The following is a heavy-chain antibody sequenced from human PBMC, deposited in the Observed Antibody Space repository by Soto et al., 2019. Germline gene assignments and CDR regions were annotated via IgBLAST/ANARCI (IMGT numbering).Heavy chain of an antibody. CDR1: GYTFINYY. J-gene: IGHJ6*02. CDR3: ARERASPSLLTHHYSAMDV. Sequence: GASVKVSCKSSGYTFINYYVHWVRHAPGQGLEWMGMINPSGGRTTYPQKFQGRVTMTRDTSTSTVYVELSSLRSDDTPAFYCARERASPSLLTHHYSAMDVWGQGTTVTVSS. CDR2: INPSGGRT. V-gene: IGHV1-46*01.